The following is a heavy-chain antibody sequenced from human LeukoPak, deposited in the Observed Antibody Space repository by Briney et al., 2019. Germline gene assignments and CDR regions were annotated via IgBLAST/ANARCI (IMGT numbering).Heavy chain of an antibody. CDR1: GFTFNNYA. J-gene: IGHJ4*02. V-gene: IGHV3-23*01. Sequence: GSLRLSFAASGFTFNNYAMSWVRQAPGKGLDWVSGISGSGSSTYYADSVKGRFTISRDKFKNTLYLQMDSLRAEDTAVYYCAKYVGGIYGDFDYWGQGTLVTVSS. CDR2: ISGSGSST. CDR3: AKYVGGIYGDFDY. D-gene: IGHD4-17*01.